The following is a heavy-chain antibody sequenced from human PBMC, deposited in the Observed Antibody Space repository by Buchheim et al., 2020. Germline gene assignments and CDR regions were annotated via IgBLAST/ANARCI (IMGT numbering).Heavy chain of an antibody. Sequence: EVQLVESGGGLVQPGGSLRLSCAASGFTFGTYWMTWVRQAPGKGLEWVANMNTDGTEIHYVDSVQGRFTIPRDNAKNSLYLQMNSLRGEDTAVYYCARDPTKRFDYWGQGTL. CDR3: ARDPTKRFDY. J-gene: IGHJ4*02. CDR2: MNTDGTEI. V-gene: IGHV3-7*01. D-gene: IGHD1-26*01. CDR1: GFTFGTYW.